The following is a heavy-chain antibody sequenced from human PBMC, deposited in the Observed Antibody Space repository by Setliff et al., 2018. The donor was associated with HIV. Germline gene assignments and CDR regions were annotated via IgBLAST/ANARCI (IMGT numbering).Heavy chain of an antibody. Sequence: ASVKVSCKASSYTFTMYGITWVRQAPGQGLEWMGWVSPYNENTNYAQKVQDRVVMTIDTSTNTAYMELRSLRFDDTAVYYCARSPLSIVGATGYYYYMDVWGKGTTVTVSS. CDR1: SYTFTMYG. CDR2: VSPYNENT. V-gene: IGHV1-18*01. D-gene: IGHD1-26*01. J-gene: IGHJ6*03. CDR3: ARSPLSIVGATGYYYYMDV.